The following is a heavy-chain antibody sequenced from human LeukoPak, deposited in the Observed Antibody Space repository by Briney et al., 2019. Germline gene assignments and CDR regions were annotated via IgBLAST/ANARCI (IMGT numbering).Heavy chain of an antibody. CDR2: INHSGST. V-gene: IGHV4-34*01. D-gene: IGHD5-24*01. J-gene: IGHJ1*01. CDR3: ARGAPKIWRDQPGAEYFQH. Sequence: SETLSLTCAVYGGSFSGYYWSWIRQPPGKGLEWIGEINHSGSTNYNPSLKSRVTISVDTSKNQFSLKLSSVTAADTAVYYYARGAPKIWRDQPGAEYFQHWGQGTLVTVSS. CDR1: GGSFSGYY.